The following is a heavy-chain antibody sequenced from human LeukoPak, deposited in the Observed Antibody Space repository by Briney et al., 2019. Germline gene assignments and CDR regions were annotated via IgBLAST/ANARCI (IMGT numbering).Heavy chain of an antibody. CDR3: AKGGGYEAQYYYYYLDV. Sequence: SLRLSCVVSGFTFDDYAMHWVRQAPGKGLEWVSGISWNSGSIGYEDSVKGRFTISRDNAKNSLYLQMKSLRAEDTAVYYCAKGGGYEAQYYYYYLDVWGKGTTVTISS. CDR1: GFTFDDYA. J-gene: IGHJ6*03. D-gene: IGHD5-12*01. V-gene: IGHV3-9*01. CDR2: ISWNSGSI.